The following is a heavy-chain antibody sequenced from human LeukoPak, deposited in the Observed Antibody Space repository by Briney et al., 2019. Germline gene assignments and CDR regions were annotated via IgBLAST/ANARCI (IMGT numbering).Heavy chain of an antibody. CDR3: AKDSGYSGYDYFYDYFDY. Sequence: GGSLRLSCAASGFTFDDYAMHWVRHAPGKGLEWVSGISWNSGSIGYADSVKGRFTISRDNAKNSLYLQMNSLRAEDTALYYCAKDSGYSGYDYFYDYFDYWGQGTLVTVSS. J-gene: IGHJ4*02. D-gene: IGHD5-12*01. CDR1: GFTFDDYA. V-gene: IGHV3-9*01. CDR2: ISWNSGSI.